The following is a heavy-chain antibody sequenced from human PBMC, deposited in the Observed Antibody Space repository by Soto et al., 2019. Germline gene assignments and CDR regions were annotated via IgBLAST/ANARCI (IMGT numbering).Heavy chain of an antibody. D-gene: IGHD1-1*01. J-gene: IGHJ6*02. CDR1: GGTFGNSA. CDR3: ERDKDRLQAGVNYYYRVDV. V-gene: IGHV1-69*12. Sequence: QVQLVQSGAEVKKPGSSVTVSCKASGGTFGNSAISWVRQAPGQGLEWMGGIIPIFPTPDYAQKFQGRVTSAAYESTITADVESTSLRSDDPAAYYCERDKDRLQAGVNYYYRVDVRGQGAKVTVSS. CDR2: IIPIFPTP.